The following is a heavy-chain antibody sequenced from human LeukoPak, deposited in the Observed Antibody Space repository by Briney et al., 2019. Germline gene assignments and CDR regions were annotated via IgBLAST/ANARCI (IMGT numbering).Heavy chain of an antibody. CDR1: GFTFSSCA. Sequence: GGSLRLSCAASGFTFSSCAMHWVRQAPGKGLEWVAVISYDGSNKYYADSVKGRFTISRDNSKNTLYLQMNSLRAEDTAVYYCARDGLGYCSGGSCFEVHYFDYWGQGTLVTVSS. CDR2: ISYDGSNK. CDR3: ARDGLGYCSGGSCFEVHYFDY. V-gene: IGHV3-30*04. J-gene: IGHJ4*02. D-gene: IGHD2-15*01.